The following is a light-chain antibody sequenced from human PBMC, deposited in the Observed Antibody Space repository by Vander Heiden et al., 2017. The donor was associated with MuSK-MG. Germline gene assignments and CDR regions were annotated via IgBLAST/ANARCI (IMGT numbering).Light chain of an antibody. CDR3: SSYTSSSTVV. J-gene: IGLJ2*01. Sequence: QSALTQPASVPGSPGHSITIPCTGTSSDVGRYNYVSWYQQHPGKAPKLIIYDVSHRPSGVSNRFSGSKSGNTASLTISGLQAEDEAHYYCSSYTSSSTVVFGGGTKLTVL. CDR1: SSDVGRYNY. CDR2: DVS. V-gene: IGLV2-14*03.